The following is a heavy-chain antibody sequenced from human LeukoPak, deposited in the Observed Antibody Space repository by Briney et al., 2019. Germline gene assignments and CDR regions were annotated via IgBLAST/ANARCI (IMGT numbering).Heavy chain of an antibody. J-gene: IGHJ4*02. V-gene: IGHV1-2*06. D-gene: IGHD3-22*01. CDR3: ARVGYYESSGYYEY. CDR1: GYTFTSYG. Sequence: GASVKVSCKASGYTFTSYGISWVRQAPGQGLEWMGRINPNSGGTNYAQKFQGRVTMTRYTSISTVYMELSRLRSDDTAVYYCARVGYYESSGYYEYWGQGTLVTVSS. CDR2: INPNSGGT.